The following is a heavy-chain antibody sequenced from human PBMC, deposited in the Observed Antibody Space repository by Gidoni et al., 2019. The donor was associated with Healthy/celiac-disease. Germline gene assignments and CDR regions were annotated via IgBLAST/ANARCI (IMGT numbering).Heavy chain of an antibody. CDR3: ARDAGGSSSWYDFDY. CDR1: GFPFSSYS. D-gene: IGHD6-13*01. V-gene: IGHV3-21*01. Sequence: EVQLVVSGGGLVKPGGSLRLSWSPSGFPFSSYSMNWVRQAPGKGLEWVSSSSSSSSYIYYADSVKGRFTISRDNAKNSLYLQMNSLRAEDTAVYYCARDAGGSSSWYDFDYWGQGTLVTVSS. J-gene: IGHJ4*02. CDR2: SSSSSSYI.